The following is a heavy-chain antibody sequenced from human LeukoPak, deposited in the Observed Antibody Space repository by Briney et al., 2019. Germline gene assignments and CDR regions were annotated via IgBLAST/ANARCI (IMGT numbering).Heavy chain of an antibody. J-gene: IGHJ4*02. Sequence: GGSLRLSCAASGFTFSSCGMAWVRQAPGKGLEWVSSITGSGGGTSYADSVKGRFIISRDNAKNSLYLQMNRLRAEDTALYYCVKDTRIVVAGIFDFWGQGTLVTVSS. CDR2: ITGSGGGT. CDR1: GFTFSSCG. CDR3: VKDTRIVVAGIFDF. D-gene: IGHD6-19*01. V-gene: IGHV3-23*01.